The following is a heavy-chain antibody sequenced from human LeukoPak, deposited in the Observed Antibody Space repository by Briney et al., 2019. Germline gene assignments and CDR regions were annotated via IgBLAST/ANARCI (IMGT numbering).Heavy chain of an antibody. D-gene: IGHD3-22*01. CDR2: INSDGSST. CDR3: ARGGYYYDRSPCDY. CDR1: GFTFSSYW. Sequence: GGSLRLSCAASGFTFSSYWMHWVRQAPGKGLVWVSRINSDGSSTSYADSVKGRFTISRDNAKNTLYLQVNSLRAEDTAVYYCARGGYYYDRSPCDYWGQGTLVTVSS. J-gene: IGHJ4*02. V-gene: IGHV3-74*01.